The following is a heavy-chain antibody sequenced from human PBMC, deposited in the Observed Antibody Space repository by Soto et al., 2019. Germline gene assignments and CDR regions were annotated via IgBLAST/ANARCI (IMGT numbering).Heavy chain of an antibody. CDR2: MNPNSGNT. Sequence: ASVKVSCKASGYTFTSYDINWVRQATGQGLEWMGWMNPNSGNTGYAQKFQGRVTMTRNTSISTAYMELSSLRSEDTAVYYCARAKVVFSGQWLAPESPYYYGMDVWGQGTTVTVSS. CDR1: GYTFTSYD. V-gene: IGHV1-8*01. J-gene: IGHJ6*02. CDR3: ARAKVVFSGQWLAPESPYYYGMDV. D-gene: IGHD6-19*01.